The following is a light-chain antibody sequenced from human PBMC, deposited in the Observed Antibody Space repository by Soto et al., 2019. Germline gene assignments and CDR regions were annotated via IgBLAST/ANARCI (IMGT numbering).Light chain of an antibody. Sequence: EIVMTQSPGTLSVSPGERATLSCRASQGVGSNLAWYQQRPGQAPRLLIYAASTRATDIPARFTGRGSGTEVTLTISSLQAEDFAVEFCQQDNNWPLYTVGQGTKREI. J-gene: IGKJ2*01. V-gene: IGKV3-15*01. CDR1: QGVGSN. CDR2: AAS. CDR3: QQDNNWPLYT.